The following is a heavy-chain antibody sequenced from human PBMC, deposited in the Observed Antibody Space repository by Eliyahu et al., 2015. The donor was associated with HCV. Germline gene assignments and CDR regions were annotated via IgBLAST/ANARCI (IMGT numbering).Heavy chain of an antibody. CDR2: IIPILGIA. J-gene: IGHJ6*02. V-gene: IGHV1-69*02. D-gene: IGHD5-18*01. CDR3: ACGYSYGSGYYYYGMDV. CDR1: GXTFSSYT. Sequence: QVQLVQSGAEVKKPGSSVKVSCKASGXTFSSYTISWXRQAPGQGAEWMGRIIPILGIANYAQKFQGRVTITADKSTSTAYMELSSLRSEDTAVYYCACGYSYGSGYYYYGMDVWGQGTTVTVSS.